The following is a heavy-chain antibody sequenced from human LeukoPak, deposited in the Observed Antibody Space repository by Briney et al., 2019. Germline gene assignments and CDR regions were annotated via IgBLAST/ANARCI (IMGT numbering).Heavy chain of an antibody. CDR3: AKEPYSGSYGYYFDY. CDR1: GFTFNNYW. D-gene: IGHD1-26*01. V-gene: IGHV3-23*01. CDR2: ISGSGGST. J-gene: IGHJ4*02. Sequence: GGSLRLSCAASGFTFNNYWIHWVRQGPGKGLEWVSAISGSGGSTYYADSVKGRFTISRDNSKNTLYLQMNSLRAEDTAVYYCAKEPYSGSYGYYFDYWGQGTLVTVSS.